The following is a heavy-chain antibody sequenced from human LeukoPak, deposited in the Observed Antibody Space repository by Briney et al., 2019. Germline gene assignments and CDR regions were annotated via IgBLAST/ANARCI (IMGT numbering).Heavy chain of an antibody. CDR3: AQECVDGSGYYYVPNWFDP. Sequence: GGSLRLSCAASGFTFSRYWMSWVRQAPGKGLQWVANIKQDGSEKYYVDSVKGRFTISRDNAKNSLYLQMNSLRAEDTAVYYCAQECVDGSGYYYVPNWFDPWGQGTLVTVSS. V-gene: IGHV3-7*01. CDR1: GFTFSRYW. CDR2: IKQDGSEK. J-gene: IGHJ5*02. D-gene: IGHD3-22*01.